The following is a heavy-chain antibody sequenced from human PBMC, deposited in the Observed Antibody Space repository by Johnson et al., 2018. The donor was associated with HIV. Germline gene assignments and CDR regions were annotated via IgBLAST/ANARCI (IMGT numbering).Heavy chain of an antibody. Sequence: VQLVESGGGVVQPGMSLRLSYADSGFTFSRENMHWVRQAPDKGLHWVAIISYDGSNKYYADSVKGRFTISRDNSKNTLYLQMNSLRAEDTAVYYCARLEELLRAFDIWGQGTMVTVSS. J-gene: IGHJ3*02. CDR2: ISYDGSNK. V-gene: IGHV3-30-3*01. D-gene: IGHD1-26*01. CDR1: GFTFSREN. CDR3: ARLEELLRAFDI.